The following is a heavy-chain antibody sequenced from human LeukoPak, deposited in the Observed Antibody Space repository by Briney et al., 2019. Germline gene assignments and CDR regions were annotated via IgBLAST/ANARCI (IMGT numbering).Heavy chain of an antibody. J-gene: IGHJ6*03. Sequence: SETLSLTCTVSDGSISSSSFYWGWVRQPPGKGLEWIGSIYYSGNTYYNPSLKSRVTMSLDTSKNQFSLKLSSVTAADTAVYYCAREAYDFWSGYYLSPGNYYYYMDVWGKGTTVTVSS. V-gene: IGHV4-39*07. CDR3: AREAYDFWSGYYLSPGNYYYYMDV. D-gene: IGHD3-3*01. CDR2: IYYSGNT. CDR1: DGSISSSSFY.